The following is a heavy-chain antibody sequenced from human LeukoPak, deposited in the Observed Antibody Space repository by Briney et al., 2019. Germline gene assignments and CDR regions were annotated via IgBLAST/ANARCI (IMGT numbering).Heavy chain of an antibody. V-gene: IGHV3-7*01. CDR2: INRDSSVK. D-gene: IGHD6-6*01. CDR1: GFNFTAFW. J-gene: IGHJ1*01. CDR3: AREESSSSPTRIEYFQH. Sequence: PGGSLRLSCAASGFNFTAFWMSWVRQTPEKGLEFVANINRDSSVKNYVDSVKGRFTISRDNSKNTLYLQMNSLRAEDTAVYYCAREESSSSPTRIEYFQHWGQGTLVTVSS.